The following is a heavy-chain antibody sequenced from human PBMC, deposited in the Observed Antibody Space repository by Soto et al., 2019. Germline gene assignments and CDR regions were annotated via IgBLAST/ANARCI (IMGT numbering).Heavy chain of an antibody. Sequence: SVKVSCKASGGTFSSYAISWVRQAPGQGLEWMGGIIPIFGTANYAQKFQGRVTITADKSTSTAYMELSSLRSEDTAVYYCAKHYYDSSGYYSPNWFDPWGQGTLVTVSS. CDR2: IIPIFGTA. CDR3: AKHYYDSSGYYSPNWFDP. V-gene: IGHV1-69*06. J-gene: IGHJ5*02. D-gene: IGHD3-22*01. CDR1: GGTFSSYA.